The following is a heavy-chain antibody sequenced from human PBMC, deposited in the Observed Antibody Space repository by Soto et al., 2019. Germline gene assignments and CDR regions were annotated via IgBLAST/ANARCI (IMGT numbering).Heavy chain of an antibody. CDR1: GGSISSGGYY. V-gene: IGHV4-31*03. Sequence: SETLSLTCTVSGGSISSGGYYWSWIRQHPGKGLEWIGYIYYSGSTYYNPSLKSRVTISVDTSKNQFSLKLSSVTAADTAVYYCARSPSDYDQYYFDYWGQGTLVTVSS. CDR3: ARSPSDYDQYYFDY. J-gene: IGHJ4*02. CDR2: IYYSGST. D-gene: IGHD3-22*01.